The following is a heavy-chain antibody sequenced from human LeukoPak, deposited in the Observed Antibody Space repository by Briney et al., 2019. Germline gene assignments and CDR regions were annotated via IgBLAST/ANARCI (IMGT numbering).Heavy chain of an antibody. CDR3: ASRSANDAFDI. D-gene: IGHD4/OR15-4a*01. Sequence: SVTVSCKASGGTFSSYAISWVRQAPGQGLEWLGGIIPIFGTPNYAQKFQGRVTITTDESTSTAYMELSSLRSEDTAVYYCASRSANDAFDIWGQGTMVTGS. CDR2: IIPIFGTP. V-gene: IGHV1-69*05. CDR1: GGTFSSYA. J-gene: IGHJ3*02.